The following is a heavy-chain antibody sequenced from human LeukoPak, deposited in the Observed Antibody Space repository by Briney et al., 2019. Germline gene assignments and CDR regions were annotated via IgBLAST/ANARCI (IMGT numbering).Heavy chain of an antibody. CDR3: ARVDGYCSSTSCYWPNAFDI. CDR1: GYTFTGYY. CDR2: INPNSGGT. D-gene: IGHD2-2*01. V-gene: IGHV1-2*02. Sequence: ASVKVSCKASGYTFTGYYMHWVRQAPGQGLEWMGWINPNSGGTNYAQKFQGRVTMTRDTSISTAYMDLSRLRSDDTAVYYCARVDGYCSSTSCYWPNAFDIWGQGTMVTVSS. J-gene: IGHJ3*02.